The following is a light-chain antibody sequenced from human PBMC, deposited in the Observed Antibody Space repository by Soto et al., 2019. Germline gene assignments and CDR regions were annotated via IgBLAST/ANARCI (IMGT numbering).Light chain of an antibody. Sequence: EIVLTQSPGTLPLSPGERATLSCRASQSVSRNLAWYQQKPGQAPRLLIYDASNRATGIPARFSGSGSVTDFTLTISSLEPEDFAVYYCQQRSNWATFGPGTKVDIK. J-gene: IGKJ3*01. CDR2: DAS. CDR1: QSVSRN. V-gene: IGKV3-11*01. CDR3: QQRSNWAT.